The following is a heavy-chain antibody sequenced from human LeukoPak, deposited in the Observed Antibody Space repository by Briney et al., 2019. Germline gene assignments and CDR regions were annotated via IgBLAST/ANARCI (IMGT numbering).Heavy chain of an antibody. CDR3: ARVPYCSGGSCYYYYSGIEV. CDR2: INYSGST. J-gene: IGHJ6*01. Sequence: WETLSLCCAVSGESFSGYYWRWVRQPPGKGLEWIGEINYSGSTNYSAYLKKRGTILVDTSKNQFSLKLSTVTAADTAVYYCARVPYCSGGSCYYYYSGIEVWGERKPVTVS. V-gene: IGHV4-34*01. CDR1: GESFSGYY. D-gene: IGHD2-15*01.